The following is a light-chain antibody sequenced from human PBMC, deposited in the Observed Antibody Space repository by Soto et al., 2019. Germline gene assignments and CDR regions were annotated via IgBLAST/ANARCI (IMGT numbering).Light chain of an antibody. V-gene: IGKV3-20*01. J-gene: IGKJ5*01. CDR3: QQYHTSPIT. CDR1: QSFRRSY. CDR2: GAS. Sequence: EIVLTQSPSTRSFSPWERATLSFSASQSFRRSYLAWYQQKPGQAPRLLIFGASTRATGIPDRFSGSESGTDFTLTISRLEPEDFAMYYCQQYHTSPITFGHGTRLEI.